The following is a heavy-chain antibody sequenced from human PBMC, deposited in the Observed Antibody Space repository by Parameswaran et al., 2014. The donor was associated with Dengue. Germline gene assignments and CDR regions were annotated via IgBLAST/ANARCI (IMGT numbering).Heavy chain of an antibody. CDR1: GGSISSSSYY. Sequence: SETLSLTCSISGGSISSSSYYWGWIRQSPGKGLEWLGSVSYSGTPYYNPSLKSRVTISVDTSKKHFSLNLRSATAADTAIYYCARQSGNYFDHWGQGTLVTVSS. J-gene: IGHJ4*02. CDR3: ARQSGNYFDH. D-gene: IGHD6-25*01. V-gene: IGHV4-39*01. CDR2: VSYSGTP.